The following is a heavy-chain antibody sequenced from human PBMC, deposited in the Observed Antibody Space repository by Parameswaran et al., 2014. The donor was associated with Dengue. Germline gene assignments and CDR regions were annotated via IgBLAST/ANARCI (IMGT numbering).Heavy chain of an antibody. J-gene: IGHJ5*02. Sequence: PPGKGLEWIGSIYYSGIPYYNPSLKSRVSISVDLSKNQFSLKLTSVTAADTALYFCARQTGNWFDPWGQGNLVTVSS. CDR3: ARQTGNWFDP. V-gene: IGHV4-39*01. CDR2: IYYSGIP.